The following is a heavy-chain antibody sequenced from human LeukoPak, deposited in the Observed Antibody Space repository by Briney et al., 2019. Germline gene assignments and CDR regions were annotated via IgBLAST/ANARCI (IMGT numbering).Heavy chain of an antibody. Sequence: GGSLTLSCAASGFTVSSYWIHWVRQAPGKGLVWVSLIRRDGTTSFSASVQGRFTISRDNARNTLYLQMNSLAAEDTAVYYCARDAGQATPFDYWGPGTLVTVSS. J-gene: IGHJ4*02. V-gene: IGHV3-74*01. D-gene: IGHD2-15*01. CDR2: IRRDGTT. CDR1: GFTVSSYW. CDR3: ARDAGQATPFDY.